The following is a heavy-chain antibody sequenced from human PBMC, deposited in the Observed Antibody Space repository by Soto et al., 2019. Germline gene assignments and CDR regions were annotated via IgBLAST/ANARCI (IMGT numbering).Heavy chain of an antibody. V-gene: IGHV4-4*02. D-gene: IGHD3-10*01. CDR3: ARLVYDTRLNYMYFDF. Sequence: SATLSLTCAVSGVSISSGNWWTWVRQTPQRGLEYIGEIFHDGTANYYPSFERRVAISVDTSKNQFSLKLTSVTAADTAIYFCARLVYDTRLNYMYFDFWGQGALVTVSS. CDR2: IFHDGTA. J-gene: IGHJ4*02. CDR1: GVSISSGNW.